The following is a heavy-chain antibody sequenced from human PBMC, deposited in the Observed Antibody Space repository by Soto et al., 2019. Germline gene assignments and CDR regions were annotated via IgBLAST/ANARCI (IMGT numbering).Heavy chain of an antibody. CDR1: GGSISSYY. D-gene: IGHD4-4*01. Sequence: SETLSLTCTVSGGSISSYYWSWIRQPPGKGLEWIGYIYYSGRTNYNPSLKSRVTISVDTSKNQFSLKLSSVTAADTAVYYCARLAVSGRTVTTGYYYMDVWGKGTTVTVSS. V-gene: IGHV4-59*08. J-gene: IGHJ6*03. CDR2: IYYSGRT. CDR3: ARLAVSGRTVTTGYYYMDV.